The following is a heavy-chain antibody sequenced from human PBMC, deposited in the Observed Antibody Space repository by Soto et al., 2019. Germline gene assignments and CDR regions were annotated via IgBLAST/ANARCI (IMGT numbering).Heavy chain of an antibody. CDR2: IYYSGST. Sequence: PSETLSLTCTVSGGSVSSGSYYWSWIRQPPGKGLEWIGYIYYSGSTNYNPSLKSRVTISVDTSMNQFSLKLSSVTAADTAVYYCARDWGLGYYYYGMDVWGQGTTVTVSS. V-gene: IGHV4-61*01. CDR3: ARDWGLGYYYYGMDV. CDR1: GGSVSSGSYY. J-gene: IGHJ6*02. D-gene: IGHD3-16*01.